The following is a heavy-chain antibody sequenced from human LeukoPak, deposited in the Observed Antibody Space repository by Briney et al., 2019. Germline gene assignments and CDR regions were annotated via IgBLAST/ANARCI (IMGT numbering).Heavy chain of an antibody. D-gene: IGHD4-11*01. CDR3: AKGGHYSFFDY. J-gene: IGHJ4*02. CDR2: ISGDGTET. Sequence: GGSLRLSCTASGLIFSNYAMTWVRQAPRKGLEWVSTISGDGTETFYADSVKGRFTISRDNSKNTHYLQMNSLRAEDTGIYYCAKGGHYSFFDYWGQGTLVTVSS. CDR1: GLIFSNYA. V-gene: IGHV3-23*01.